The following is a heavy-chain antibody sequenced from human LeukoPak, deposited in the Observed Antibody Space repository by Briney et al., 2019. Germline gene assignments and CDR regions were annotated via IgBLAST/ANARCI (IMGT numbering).Heavy chain of an antibody. CDR3: ARESIVGPTTHFDY. CDR2: IYYTGHT. V-gene: IGHV4-59*01. CDR1: GGSISSYY. Sequence: PSETLSLTCTVSGGSISSYYWSWIRQPPGRELEWIGYIYYTGHTNYNPSLKSRVTISVDTSKNQFSLKLNSVTPADTAMYYCARESIVGPTTHFDYWGQGALVTVSS. D-gene: IGHD1-26*01. J-gene: IGHJ4*02.